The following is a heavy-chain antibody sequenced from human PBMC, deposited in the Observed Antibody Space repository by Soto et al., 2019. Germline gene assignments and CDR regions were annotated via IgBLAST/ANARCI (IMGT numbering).Heavy chain of an antibody. CDR3: AKNEGRIVVVPAAIDY. V-gene: IGHV3-23*01. Sequence: PGGSLRLSCAASGFTFSSYAMGWVRQAPGKGLEWVSAISGSGGSTYYADSVKGRFTISRDNSKNTLYLQMNSLRAEDTAVYYCAKNEGRIVVVPAAIDYWGQGTLVTVSS. CDR2: ISGSGGST. CDR1: GFTFSSYA. D-gene: IGHD2-2*01. J-gene: IGHJ4*02.